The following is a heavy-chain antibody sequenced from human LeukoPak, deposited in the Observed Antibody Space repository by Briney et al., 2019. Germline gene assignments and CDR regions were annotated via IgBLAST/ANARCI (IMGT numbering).Heavy chain of an antibody. V-gene: IGHV1-2*02. CDR1: GYTFTGYY. J-gene: IGHJ3*02. CDR3: AAYCSGGSCYSDAFDI. D-gene: IGHD2-15*01. CDR2: INPNSGGT. Sequence: ASVKVSCKASGYTFTGYYMHWVRQAPGQGLEWMGWINPNSGGTNYAQKFQGRVTITADKSTSTAYMELSSLRSEDTAVYYCAAYCSGGSCYSDAFDIWGQGTMVTVSS.